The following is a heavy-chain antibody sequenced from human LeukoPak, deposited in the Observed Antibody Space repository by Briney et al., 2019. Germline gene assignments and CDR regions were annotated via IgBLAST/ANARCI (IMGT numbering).Heavy chain of an antibody. CDR1: GGSISSYY. CDR3: ARRNIEGGQQLRRYYFDY. CDR2: IYTSGST. Sequence: SETLSLTCTVSGGSISSYYWSWIRQPAGKGLEWIGRIYTSGSTNYNPSLKGRVTMSVDTSKNQFSLKLSSVTAADTAVYYCARRNIEGGQQLRRYYFDYWGQGTLVTVSS. D-gene: IGHD6-13*01. J-gene: IGHJ4*02. V-gene: IGHV4-4*07.